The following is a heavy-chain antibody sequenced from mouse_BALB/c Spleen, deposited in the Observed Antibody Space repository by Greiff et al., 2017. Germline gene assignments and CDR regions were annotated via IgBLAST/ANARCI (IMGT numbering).Heavy chain of an antibody. V-gene: IGHV2-6-7*01. CDR2: IWGDGST. D-gene: IGHD2-1*01. CDR1: GFSLTSYG. CDR3: ARDGNYYFDH. J-gene: IGHJ2*01. Sequence: VQRVESGPDLVAPSQSLSITCTVSGFSLTSYGVHWVRQPPGNGLEWLGMIWGDGSTDYNTALTSRLSIRKDNSKSQVFLKMSRLHTDDTARYYCARDGNYYFDHWGQGTPLTVSA.